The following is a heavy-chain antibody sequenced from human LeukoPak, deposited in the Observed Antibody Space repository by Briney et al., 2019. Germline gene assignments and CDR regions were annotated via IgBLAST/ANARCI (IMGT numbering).Heavy chain of an antibody. CDR1: GGFINSGGFY. V-gene: IGHV4-39*07. CDR3: VRGHALK. D-gene: IGHD3-16*01. Sequence: ETLSLTCTGSGGFINSGGFYWGWIRPPPGKGLEWIASIYKTGSTNYSPSLKSRVTISVDTSENQFSLKLTSATAADTAVYYCVRGHALKWGQGTLVTVSS. J-gene: IGHJ4*02. CDR2: IYKTGST.